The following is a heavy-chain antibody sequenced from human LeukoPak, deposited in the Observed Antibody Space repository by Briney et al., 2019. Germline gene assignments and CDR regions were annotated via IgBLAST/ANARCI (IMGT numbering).Heavy chain of an antibody. J-gene: IGHJ4*02. V-gene: IGHV3-15*01. CDR2: IKSKSNGGTT. CDR3: VADLPGTNSPYFDY. Sequence: PGGSLRLSCAASGFTFNAAWMNWVRQAPGKGLEWVGRIKSKSNGGTTYFAAPVKDRSAISRDDSKHTVNLQMDSLRTEDTGVYYCVADLPGTNSPYFDYWGQGTLVTVSS. D-gene: IGHD4/OR15-4a*01. CDR1: GFTFNAAW.